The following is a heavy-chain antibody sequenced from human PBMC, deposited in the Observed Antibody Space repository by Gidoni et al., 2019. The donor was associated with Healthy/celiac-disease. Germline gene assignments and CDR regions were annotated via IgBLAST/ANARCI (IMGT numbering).Heavy chain of an antibody. CDR3: AKAQQRHQLLWRYYYYYYGMDV. Sequence: QVQLVESGGGVVQPGRSLRLSCAASGFTFSSYGMHWVRQAPGKGLEWVAVISYDGSNKYYADPVKGRFTISRDNSKNTLYLQMNSLRAEDTAVYYCAKAQQRHQLLWRYYYYYYGMDVWGQGTTVTVSS. V-gene: IGHV3-30*18. CDR2: ISYDGSNK. D-gene: IGHD2-2*01. J-gene: IGHJ6*02. CDR1: GFTFSSYG.